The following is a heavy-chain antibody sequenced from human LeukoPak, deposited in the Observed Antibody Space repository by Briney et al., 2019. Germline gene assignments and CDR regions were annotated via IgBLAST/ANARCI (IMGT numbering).Heavy chain of an antibody. J-gene: IGHJ4*02. D-gene: IGHD3-9*01. CDR3: ARDGYFDWSDYFDY. CDR1: GFTFSSCW. Sequence: PGGSLRLSCAASGFTFSSCWMSWVRQAPGKGLEWVSSISSSSSYIYYADSVKGRFTISRDNAKNSLYLQMNSLRAEDTAVYYCARDGYFDWSDYFDYWGQGTLVTVSS. V-gene: IGHV3-21*01. CDR2: ISSSSSYI.